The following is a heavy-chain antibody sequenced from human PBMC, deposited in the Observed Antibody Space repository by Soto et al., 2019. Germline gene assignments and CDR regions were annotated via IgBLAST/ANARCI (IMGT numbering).Heavy chain of an antibody. Sequence: GESLKISCKGSGNSFTSYWIGWVRQMPGKGLEWMGIIYPRDSDTRYSPSFQGQVTISADKSISTACLQWSSLKASDTAIYYCARTAAAGKYYYGVDVWGQGTTVTVSS. D-gene: IGHD6-13*01. CDR2: IYPRDSDT. V-gene: IGHV5-51*01. J-gene: IGHJ6*02. CDR1: GNSFTSYW. CDR3: ARTAAAGKYYYGVDV.